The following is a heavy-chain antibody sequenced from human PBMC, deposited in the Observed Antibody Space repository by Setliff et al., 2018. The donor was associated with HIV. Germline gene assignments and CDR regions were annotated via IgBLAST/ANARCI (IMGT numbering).Heavy chain of an antibody. V-gene: IGHV4-38-2*02. D-gene: IGHD3-10*01. CDR1: GYAISCGYY. CDR3: ARELLRSWDGSENSYKPYYFDY. CDR2: IYNRGST. J-gene: IGHJ4*02. Sequence: SETLSLTCAVSGYAISCGYYWGWIRRPPGKGLEWIGSIYNRGSTYYNPSLKSRVTISVDTSKNQFSLKLSSVTAADTAVYYCARELLRSWDGSENSYKPYYFDYWGQGTLVTVSS.